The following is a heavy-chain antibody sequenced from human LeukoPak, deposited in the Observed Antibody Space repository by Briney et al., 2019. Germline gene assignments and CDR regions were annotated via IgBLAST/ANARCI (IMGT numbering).Heavy chain of an antibody. D-gene: IGHD3-22*01. CDR3: ARDPYDTSGRVY. Sequence: SETPSLTCTVSGGSISSSNYYWGWIRQPPGKGLEWIGTISYSGSTYYNPSLTSRVTISVDTSKNHFSLKLTSVTAADTAVYYCARDPYDTSGRVYWGQGTLVTVSS. CDR2: ISYSGST. CDR1: GGSISSSNYY. J-gene: IGHJ4*02. V-gene: IGHV4-39*07.